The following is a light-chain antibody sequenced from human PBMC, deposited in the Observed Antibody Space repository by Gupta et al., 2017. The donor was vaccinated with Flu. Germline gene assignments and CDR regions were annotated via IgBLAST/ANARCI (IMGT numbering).Light chain of an antibody. CDR2: SAS. Sequence: DIQITQSPSSLSASVGDRVTITCRASQSIRSNLNWYQQKPGKAPKLLIYSASSWQSGVPSRFSGSGSGKEFTLTISSLRPEDFATYYCQQSYSMLSITFGQGTRLEMK. V-gene: IGKV1-39*01. CDR3: QQSYSMLSIT. J-gene: IGKJ5*01. CDR1: QSIRSN.